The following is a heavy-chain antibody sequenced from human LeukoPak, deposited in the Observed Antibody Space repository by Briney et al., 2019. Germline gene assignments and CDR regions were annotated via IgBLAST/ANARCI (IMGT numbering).Heavy chain of an antibody. CDR1: GFTFSSYE. Sequence: GGSVRLSCAASGFTFSSYEMNWVRQAPGKGLEWVSYISSIGSTIYYADSVKGRFTISRDNAKNSLYLQMNSLRAEDTAVYYCARYSNYYDSSGYRTNYFDYWGQGTLVTVSS. CDR2: ISSIGSTI. J-gene: IGHJ4*02. V-gene: IGHV3-48*03. CDR3: ARYSNYYDSSGYRTNYFDY. D-gene: IGHD3-22*01.